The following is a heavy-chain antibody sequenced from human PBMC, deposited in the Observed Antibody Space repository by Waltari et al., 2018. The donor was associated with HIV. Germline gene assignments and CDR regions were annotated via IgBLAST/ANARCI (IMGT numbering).Heavy chain of an antibody. CDR2: IYYSGST. CDR1: GGSISSRSYY. V-gene: IGHV4-39*07. Sequence: QLQLQESGPGLVKPSETLSLTCTVSGGSISSRSYYWGWIRQPPGKGLEWIGSIYYSGSTYYNPSLKSRVTISVDTSKNQFSLKLSSVTAADTAVYYCAKFDPDYYDSRGFDYWGQGTLVTVSS. CDR3: AKFDPDYYDSRGFDY. D-gene: IGHD3-22*01. J-gene: IGHJ4*02.